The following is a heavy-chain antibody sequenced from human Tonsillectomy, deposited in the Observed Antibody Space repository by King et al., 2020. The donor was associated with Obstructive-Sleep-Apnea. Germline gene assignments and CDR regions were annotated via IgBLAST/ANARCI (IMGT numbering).Heavy chain of an antibody. CDR2: ISTYNGDT. J-gene: IGHJ4*02. V-gene: IGHV1-18*01. Sequence: QLVQSGAEVKKPGASVKVSCKASGYTFVIRGVRWVRQAPGQGREWVGWISTYNGDTKYAQNLQGRVTMTTDTSTSTAYLELRSLRYDDTAVYYCARSQWFGESDYWGQGTLVTVSS. D-gene: IGHD3-10*01. CDR3: ARSQWFGESDY. CDR1: GYTFVIRG.